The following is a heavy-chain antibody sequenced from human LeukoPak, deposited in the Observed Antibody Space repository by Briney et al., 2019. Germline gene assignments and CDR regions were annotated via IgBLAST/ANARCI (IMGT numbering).Heavy chain of an antibody. V-gene: IGHV1-2*02. CDR2: INPNSGGT. J-gene: IGHJ5*02. D-gene: IGHD5-18*01. Sequence: GASVKVSCKASGYTFTSYYMHWVRQAPGQGLEWMGWINPNSGGTNYAQKFQGRVTMTRDTSTSTVYMELSSLRSEDTAVYYCAREGTGYSYASWGQGTLVTVSS. CDR1: GYTFTSYY. CDR3: AREGTGYSYAS.